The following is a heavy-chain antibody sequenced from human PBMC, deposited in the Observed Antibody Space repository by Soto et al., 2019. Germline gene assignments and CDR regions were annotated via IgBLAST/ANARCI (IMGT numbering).Heavy chain of an antibody. D-gene: IGHD2-15*01. CDR3: ARAPRDIVVVVAADFDY. V-gene: IGHV4-61*01. J-gene: IGHJ4*02. Sequence: SETLSLTCTVSGGSVSSGSYCWSWIRQPPGKGLEWIGYIYYSGSTNYNPSLKSRVTISVDTSKNQFSLKLSSVTAADTAVYYCARAPRDIVVVVAADFDYWVQGTLVTVSS. CDR2: IYYSGST. CDR1: GGSVSSGSYC.